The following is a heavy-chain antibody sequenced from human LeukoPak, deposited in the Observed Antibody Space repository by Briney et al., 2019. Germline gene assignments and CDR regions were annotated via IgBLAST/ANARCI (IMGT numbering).Heavy chain of an antibody. CDR1: GFTFSNFA. CDR2: LNGDST. V-gene: IGHV3-23*01. D-gene: IGHD1-26*01. Sequence: PGGSLRLSCAASGFTFSNFAMSWIRHAPGKGLEWVSALNGDSTYYADSVKGRFTVSRDNSKNTLYLQMNSLTAEDTAVYYCVREATGYSFADYWGQGTLVSVSS. J-gene: IGHJ4*02. CDR3: VREATGYSFADY.